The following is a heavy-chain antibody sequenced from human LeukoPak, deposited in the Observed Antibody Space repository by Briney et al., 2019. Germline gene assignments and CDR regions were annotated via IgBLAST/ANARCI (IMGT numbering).Heavy chain of an antibody. CDR1: GGSISSYY. CDR3: ARVGSGSFDY. V-gene: IGHV4-59*01. CDR2: IYYSGNN. J-gene: IGHJ4*02. Sequence: PSETLSLTCTVSGGSISSYYWSWIRQSAGKGVEWIGYIYYSGNNNYNHSLKSRVSVSIDTSKNQFSLKLSSVTAADTAVYYCARVGSGSFDYWGQGTLVTVSA. D-gene: IGHD1-26*01.